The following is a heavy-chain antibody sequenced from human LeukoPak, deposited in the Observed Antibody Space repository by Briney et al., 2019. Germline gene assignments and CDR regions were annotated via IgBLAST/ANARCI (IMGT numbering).Heavy chain of an antibody. CDR2: INHSGST. D-gene: IGHD2-2*01. CDR3: ASTPRGYCSSTSCYRGVKKPRNSNWFDP. Sequence: PSETLSLTCAVYGGSFSGYYWSWIRQPPGKGLEWIGEINHSGSTNYNPSLKSRVTISVDTSKNQFSLKLSSVTAADTAVYYCASTPRGYCSSTSCYRGVKKPRNSNWFDPWGQGTLVTVSS. J-gene: IGHJ5*02. CDR1: GGSFSGYY. V-gene: IGHV4-34*01.